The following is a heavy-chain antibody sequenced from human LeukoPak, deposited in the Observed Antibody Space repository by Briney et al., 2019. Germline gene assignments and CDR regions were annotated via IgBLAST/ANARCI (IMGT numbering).Heavy chain of an antibody. CDR1: GYTFTSYG. Sequence: SCKASGYTFTSYGISWVRQAPGKGLEWVANIKQNGTEKDYVDSVKGRFTISRDNARNSLYLQMNSLRAGDTAVYYCADPGVGFWGQGTLVTVSS. J-gene: IGHJ4*02. CDR2: IKQNGTEK. D-gene: IGHD2-8*01. CDR3: ADPGVGF. V-gene: IGHV3-7*01.